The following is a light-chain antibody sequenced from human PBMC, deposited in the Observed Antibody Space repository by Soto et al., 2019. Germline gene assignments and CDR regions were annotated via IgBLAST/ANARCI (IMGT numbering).Light chain of an antibody. Sequence: QSALTQPASVSGSPGQSITISCTGTSSDVGGYNYVSWYQQHPGKAPKLVIYEVSNRASGVSNRFSGSKSGNTASLTISGLQAEDEADYYCSSYTSSSTPYVVFGGGTKLTVL. V-gene: IGLV2-14*01. CDR2: EVS. CDR3: SSYTSSSTPYVV. CDR1: SSDVGGYNY. J-gene: IGLJ2*01.